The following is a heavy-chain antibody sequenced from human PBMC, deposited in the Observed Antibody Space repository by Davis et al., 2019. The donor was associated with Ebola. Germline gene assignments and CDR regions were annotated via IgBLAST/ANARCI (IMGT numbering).Heavy chain of an antibody. Sequence: GESLKISCAASGFTFSSYAMSWVRQAPGKGLEWVSAISGSGGSTYYADSVKGRFTTSRDNSKNTLYLQMNSLRAEDTAVYYCAESGWYLYWGQGTLVTVSS. V-gene: IGHV3-23*01. CDR1: GFTFSSYA. CDR2: ISGSGGST. CDR3: AESGWYLY. J-gene: IGHJ4*02. D-gene: IGHD6-19*01.